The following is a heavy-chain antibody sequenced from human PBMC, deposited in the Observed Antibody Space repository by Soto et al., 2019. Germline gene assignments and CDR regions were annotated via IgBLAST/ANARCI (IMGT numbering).Heavy chain of an antibody. V-gene: IGHV3-21*01. CDR1: GFTFSSYS. CDR2: ISSSSSYI. CDR3: ARGNPPLYDIVVVPAAMDYYGMDV. Sequence: GGSLRLSCAASGFTFSSYSMNWVRQAPGKGLEWVSSISSSSSYIYYADSVKGRFTISRDNAKDSLYLQMNSLRAEDTAVYYCARGNPPLYDIVVVPAAMDYYGMDVWGQGTTVTVSS. J-gene: IGHJ6*02. D-gene: IGHD2-2*01.